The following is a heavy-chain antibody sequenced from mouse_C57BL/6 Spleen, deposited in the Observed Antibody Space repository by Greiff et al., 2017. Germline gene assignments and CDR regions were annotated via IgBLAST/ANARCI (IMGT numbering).Heavy chain of an antibody. Sequence: EVQGVESGGGLVQSGRSLRLSCATSGFTFSDFYMEWVRQAPGKGLEWIAASRNKANDYTTEYSASVKGRFIVSRDTSQSILYLQMNALRAEDTAIYYCARDYEAGGGRYFDVWGTGTTVTVSS. D-gene: IGHD2-3*01. J-gene: IGHJ1*03. CDR1: GFTFSDFY. CDR3: ARDYEAGGGRYFDV. V-gene: IGHV7-1*01. CDR2: SRNKANDYTT.